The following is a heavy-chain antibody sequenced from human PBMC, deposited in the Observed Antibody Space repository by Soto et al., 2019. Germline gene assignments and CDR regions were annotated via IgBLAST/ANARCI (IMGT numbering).Heavy chain of an antibody. CDR1: GFPVDDYG. CDR3: ARAPGYYGDFFDF. Sequence: GGSLRLSCAASGFPVDDYGMSWVRQAPGKGLEWVSGINRDGGSTGYADSVKGRFTISRDNAKNSLYLQMNSLRAEDTAFYYCARAPGYYGDFFDFWGQGNLVTVSS. J-gene: IGHJ4*02. D-gene: IGHD4-17*01. CDR2: INRDGGST. V-gene: IGHV3-20*04.